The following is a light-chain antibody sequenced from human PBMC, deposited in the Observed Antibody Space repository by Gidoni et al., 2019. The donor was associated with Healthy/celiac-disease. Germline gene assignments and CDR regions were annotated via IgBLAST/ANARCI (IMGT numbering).Light chain of an antibody. CDR3: MQALQTPPT. Sequence: DIVRTQSPLSLPVTPGEPASISCRSSQSLLHSNGYTYLDWYLQKPGQSPQLLIYLGSNRASGVPDRFSGSGSGTDFTLKISRVEAEDVGVYYCMQALQTPPTFGGGTKVEIK. V-gene: IGKV2-28*01. CDR2: LGS. CDR1: QSLLHSNGYTY. J-gene: IGKJ4*01.